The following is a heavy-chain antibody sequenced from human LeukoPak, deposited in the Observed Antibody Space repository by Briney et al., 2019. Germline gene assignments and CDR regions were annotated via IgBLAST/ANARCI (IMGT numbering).Heavy chain of an antibody. J-gene: IGHJ3*02. D-gene: IGHD6-19*01. V-gene: IGHV3-21*01. CDR2: ISSSSSYI. CDR3: ARDVTVAGSSGWYPDAFDI. CDR1: GFTCSSYS. Sequence: SGGSLRFSGAASGFTCSSYSMNWVRQAQGNGLVWVSFISSSSSYIYYADSVKGRFTISRDNAKNSLYLQMNSLRAEDTAVYYCARDVTVAGSSGWYPDAFDIWGQGTMVTVSS.